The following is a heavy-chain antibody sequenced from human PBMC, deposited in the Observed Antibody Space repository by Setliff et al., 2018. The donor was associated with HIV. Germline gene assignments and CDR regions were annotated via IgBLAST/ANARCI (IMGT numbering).Heavy chain of an antibody. CDR3: ARDNYDDYSRVQMDV. D-gene: IGHD4-17*01. CDR2: ISTYKGNT. J-gene: IGHJ6*04. CDR1: GYTFTSYG. Sequence: GASVKVSCKASGYTFTSYGISWVRQAPGQGLEWMGWISTYKGNTKYEQKFQGRVTMTTDTSTSTAYMELRSLRSDDTAIYYGARDNYDDYSRVQMDVWGKGTTVTVSS. V-gene: IGHV1-18*04.